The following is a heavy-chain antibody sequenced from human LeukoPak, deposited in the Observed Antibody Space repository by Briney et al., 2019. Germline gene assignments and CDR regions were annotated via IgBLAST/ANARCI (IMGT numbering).Heavy chain of an antibody. Sequence: ASVKVSCKASGYTFTSYAMNWVRQAPGQRLEWMGWINAGNGNTKYSQKFQGRVTITRDTSASTAYMELSSLRSEDTAVYYCAREAVAGQGAFDIWGQGTMVTVSS. J-gene: IGHJ3*02. CDR3: AREAVAGQGAFDI. V-gene: IGHV1-3*01. CDR2: INAGNGNT. D-gene: IGHD6-19*01. CDR1: GYTFTSYA.